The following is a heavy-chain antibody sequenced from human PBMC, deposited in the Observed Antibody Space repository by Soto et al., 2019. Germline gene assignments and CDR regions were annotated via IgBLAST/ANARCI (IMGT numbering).Heavy chain of an antibody. CDR3: AKDLITMVRGYYFDY. Sequence: EVQLLESGGGLVQPGGSLRLSCAASGFTFSSYAMSWVRQAPGKGLEWVSAISGSGGSTYYADSVKGRFTISRDNSKNTLYLKMNSLRAEDTAVYYCAKDLITMVRGYYFDYWGQGTLVTVYS. J-gene: IGHJ4*02. CDR1: GFTFSSYA. CDR2: ISGSGGST. D-gene: IGHD3-10*01. V-gene: IGHV3-23*01.